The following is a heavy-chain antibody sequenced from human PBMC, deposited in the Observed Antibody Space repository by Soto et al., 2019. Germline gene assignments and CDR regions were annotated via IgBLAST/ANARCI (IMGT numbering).Heavy chain of an antibody. CDR1: GVSISSGGYY. D-gene: IGHD3-3*01. V-gene: IGHV4-31*03. CDR3: ARSSRHYDFWSGPPGS. CDR2: IYYSGST. Sequence: SETLSLTCTVSGVSISSGGYYCSWILQHPGKGLEWIGYIYYSGSTYYNPPLKIRVTRSVDTSKNQFYLKLSSVTAADTDVYYCARSSRHYDFWSGPPGSWGQGTLVTVSS. J-gene: IGHJ5*02.